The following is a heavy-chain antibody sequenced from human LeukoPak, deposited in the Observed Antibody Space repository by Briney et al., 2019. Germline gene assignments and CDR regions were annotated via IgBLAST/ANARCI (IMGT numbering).Heavy chain of an antibody. CDR2: ISGSGGST. J-gene: IGHJ3*02. Sequence: PGGSLRLSCAASGFSFSTYGMHWVRQAPGKGLEWVSAISGSGGSTYYADSVKGRFTISRDNSKNTLYLQMNSLRAEDTAVYYCAQQWLVLGAFDIWGQGTMVTVSS. V-gene: IGHV3-23*01. CDR1: GFSFSTYG. CDR3: AQQWLVLGAFDI. D-gene: IGHD6-19*01.